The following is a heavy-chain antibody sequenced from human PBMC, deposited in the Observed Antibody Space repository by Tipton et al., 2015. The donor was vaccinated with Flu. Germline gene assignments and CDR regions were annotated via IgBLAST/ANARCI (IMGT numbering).Heavy chain of an antibody. Sequence: TLSLTCTVSGGSISTSSYYWGWIRQPPGKGLEWIGSIFYTGNTDYSPSLKSRVTISLDTSKNQFSLELTSMTAADTAVYYCARVNRSWLVPWGQGTLVTVSS. D-gene: IGHD2/OR15-2a*01. CDR3: ARVNRSWLVP. CDR1: GGSISTSSYY. J-gene: IGHJ5*02. V-gene: IGHV4-39*07. CDR2: IFYTGNT.